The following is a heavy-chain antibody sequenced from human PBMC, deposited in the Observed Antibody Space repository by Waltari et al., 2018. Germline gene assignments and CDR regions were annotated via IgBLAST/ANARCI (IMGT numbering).Heavy chain of an antibody. J-gene: IGHJ4*02. Sequence: QVPLVQSGAEVRKPGSSVKVSCKASRGTFSIYAVTWVRQAPGQGLEWMGRIIPMFGTVKYAQKFQGRVSITADESTNTAYMELSSLRSEDTAVYYCAREISDDILTGYYLDYWGQGTLVTVSS. D-gene: IGHD3-9*01. V-gene: IGHV1-69*15. CDR2: IIPMFGTV. CDR3: AREISDDILTGYYLDY. CDR1: RGTFSIYA.